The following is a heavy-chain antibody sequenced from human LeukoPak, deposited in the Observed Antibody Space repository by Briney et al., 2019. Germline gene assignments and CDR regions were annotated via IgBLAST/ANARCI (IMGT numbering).Heavy chain of an antibody. CDR1: GLTVTSNH. Sequence: GGSLGLSCAVSGLTVTSNHMIWVRQAPGKGLEWVSIIYTAGSTFYPDSVKGRFTISRDNSKNTLCLQMNSLRAEDTAIYYCARARRCGLYNDYGACFDYWGRGTLVTVSS. D-gene: IGHD4-17*01. V-gene: IGHV3-53*01. CDR2: IYTAGST. J-gene: IGHJ4*02. CDR3: ARARRCGLYNDYGACFDY.